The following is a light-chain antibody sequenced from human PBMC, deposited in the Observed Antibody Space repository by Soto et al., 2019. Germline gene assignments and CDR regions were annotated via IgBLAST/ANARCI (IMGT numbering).Light chain of an antibody. CDR3: PYYGSSAYT. CDR1: QSVRSSY. J-gene: IGKJ2*01. CDR2: GAS. V-gene: IGKV3-20*01. Sequence: EIVLTQTPGTLSLSPGERATLSCRASQSVRSSYLAWYQRKPGQAPRILIYGASSRATGIPDRFSGSGSGTDFTLTISRMEPEDFAVYHCPYYGSSAYTFGQGTTLEIK.